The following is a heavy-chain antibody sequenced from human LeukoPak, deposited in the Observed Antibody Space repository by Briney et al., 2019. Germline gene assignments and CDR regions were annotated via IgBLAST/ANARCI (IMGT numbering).Heavy chain of an antibody. D-gene: IGHD2-2*01. CDR3: ARAPGRSGTNGYWFDP. V-gene: IGHV3-30*03. CDR1: GFTFSSYG. CDR2: ISYDGSNK. J-gene: IGHJ5*02. Sequence: PGRSLRLSCAASGFTFSSYGMHWVRQAPGKGLERVAVISYDGSNKYYADSVKGRFTISRDNSKNTLYLQMNSLRAEDTAVYYCARAPGRSGTNGYWFDPWGQGTLVSVSS.